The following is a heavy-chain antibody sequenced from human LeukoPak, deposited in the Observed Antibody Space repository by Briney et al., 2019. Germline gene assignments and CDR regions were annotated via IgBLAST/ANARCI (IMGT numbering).Heavy chain of an antibody. CDR2: ISSSSTTI. J-gene: IGHJ5*02. Sequence: GGSLRLSCAASGFTFSIYSMNWGRQVPGKGLEWVSYISSSSTTIYYADPVKGRFTISRDDAKNSLYLQMNSLRAEDTAVYFCARTPSVSAGHWFDPWGQGTLVTVSS. CDR3: ARTPSVSAGHWFDP. CDR1: GFTFSIYS. D-gene: IGHD2-15*01. V-gene: IGHV3-48*01.